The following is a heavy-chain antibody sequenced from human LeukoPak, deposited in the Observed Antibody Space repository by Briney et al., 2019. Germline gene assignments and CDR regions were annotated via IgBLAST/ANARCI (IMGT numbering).Heavy chain of an antibody. D-gene: IGHD6-19*01. CDR2: ISTSDGST. J-gene: IGHJ3*02. V-gene: IGHV3-23*01. CDR1: GFTFSSYA. Sequence: GGSLRLSCAASGFTFSSYAMGWVRQAPGKGLEWVSGISTSDGSTYYADSVKGRFTISRDNSKNTLYLQMNSLRAEDTAVYYCAKDRAIIAVAGTDAFDIWGQGTMVTVSS. CDR3: AKDRAIIAVAGTDAFDI.